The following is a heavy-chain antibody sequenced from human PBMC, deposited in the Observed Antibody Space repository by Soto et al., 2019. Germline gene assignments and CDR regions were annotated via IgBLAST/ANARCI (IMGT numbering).Heavy chain of an antibody. Sequence: GALRLSCAASGFTFSNYWMHWVRQVPGKGLVWVARINSDGSSTSNADSVKGRFTISRDNAKNTLYLQMNSLRAEDTAVYYCARDPAPSGWFDYWGQGTLVTVSS. CDR2: INSDGSST. V-gene: IGHV3-74*01. D-gene: IGHD6-19*01. J-gene: IGHJ5*01. CDR1: GFTFSNYW. CDR3: ARDPAPSGWFDY.